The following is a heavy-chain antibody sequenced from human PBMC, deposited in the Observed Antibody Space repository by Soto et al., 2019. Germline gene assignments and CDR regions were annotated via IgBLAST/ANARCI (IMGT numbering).Heavy chain of an antibody. Sequence: SETLSLTCTVSGGSISSGDYYWSWIRQHPGKGLEWIGTIYFSGTTYYSPSLKSRVTISVDTSKSQFSLKLSSVTAADTAVYYCARRDRSGFSYWLDTWGQGTLVTVSS. D-gene: IGHD3-22*01. J-gene: IGHJ5*02. CDR2: IYFSGTT. CDR3: ARRDRSGFSYWLDT. CDR1: GGSISSGDYY. V-gene: IGHV4-31*03.